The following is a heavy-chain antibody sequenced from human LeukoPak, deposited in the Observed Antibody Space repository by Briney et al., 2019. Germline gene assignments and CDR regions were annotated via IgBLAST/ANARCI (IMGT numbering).Heavy chain of an antibody. J-gene: IGHJ4*02. V-gene: IGHV1-2*02. D-gene: IGHD6-19*01. CDR3: ARDPSGSGWYLVFDY. CDR2: INPNSGGT. CDR1: GYTFTGYY. Sequence: GASVKVSCKASGYTFTGYYMHWVRQAPGQGLEWRGWINPNSGGTNYAQKFQGRVTMTRDTSISTAYMELSRLRSDDTAVYYCARDPSGSGWYLVFDYWGQGTLVTVSS.